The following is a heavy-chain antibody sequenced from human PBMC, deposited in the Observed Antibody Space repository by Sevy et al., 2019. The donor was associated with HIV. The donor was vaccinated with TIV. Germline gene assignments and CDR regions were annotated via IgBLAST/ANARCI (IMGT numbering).Heavy chain of an antibody. V-gene: IGHV3-23*01. D-gene: IGHD3-10*01. CDR3: AKDRVSGTYYTDDFDY. CDR2: ISITGGST. Sequence: GGSLRLSCAASGFTFSIYAMSWVRQAPGKGLEWVSVISITGGSTYYADSVKGRFTISRDNSKNTLYLQMNTLRAEDTAVYYCAKDRVSGTYYTDDFDYWGQGTLVTVSS. J-gene: IGHJ4*02. CDR1: GFTFSIYA.